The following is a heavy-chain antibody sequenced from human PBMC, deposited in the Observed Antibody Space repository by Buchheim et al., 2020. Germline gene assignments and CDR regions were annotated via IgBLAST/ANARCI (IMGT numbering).Heavy chain of an antibody. CDR1: GASVTYLS. CDR3: ARDRPGTYLDY. V-gene: IGHV4-59*02. Sequence: QVQLQESGPGLVKPSETLSLTCTVAGASVTYLSWSWLRQPPGKRLEWIGYVSDSGTATYNPSLASRVTMSLDTSHTQLFLQLRSVTAADTAIYYCARDRPGTYLDYWGRGTL. J-gene: IGHJ4*02. D-gene: IGHD1-1*01. CDR2: VSDSGTA.